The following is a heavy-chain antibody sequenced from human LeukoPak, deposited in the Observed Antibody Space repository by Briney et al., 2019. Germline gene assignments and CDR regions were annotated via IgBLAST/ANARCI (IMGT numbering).Heavy chain of an antibody. CDR1: GFTFSRFA. V-gene: IGHV3-23*01. CDR3: ARSVEMATILLDY. J-gene: IGHJ4*02. Sequence: GGSLRLSCAASGFTFSRFAMNWIRQAPGKGLEWVSGITGYGGSTDYPDSVKGRFTMSRDNSKNTLYLQMNSLRAEDTAVYYCARSVEMATILLDYWGQGTLVTVSS. CDR2: ITGYGGST. D-gene: IGHD5-24*01.